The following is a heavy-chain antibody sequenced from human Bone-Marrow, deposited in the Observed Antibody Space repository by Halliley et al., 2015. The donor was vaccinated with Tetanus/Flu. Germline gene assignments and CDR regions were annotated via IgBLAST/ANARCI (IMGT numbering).Heavy chain of an antibody. J-gene: IGHJ4*02. CDR3: AKWGGTRSDWYGPLDD. V-gene: IGHV3-23*01. Sequence: STISISGLDIDYEDSVRGRFTISRDNSKNTVFLQMNSLRAEDTALYYCAKWGGTRSDWYGPLDDWGQGTLVTVSS. CDR2: ISISGLDI. D-gene: IGHD6-19*01.